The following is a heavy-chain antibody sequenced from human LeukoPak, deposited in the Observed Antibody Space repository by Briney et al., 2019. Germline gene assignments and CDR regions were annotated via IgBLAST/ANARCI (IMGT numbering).Heavy chain of an antibody. CDR3: ARDRDCGDGGCYPHFDY. Sequence: GGSLRLSCAASGFTFSSYWMSWVRQAPGKGLESVAIIKDDGSQKYFVDSVKGRFTISRDNAKNSLFLQMNSLRVEDTAVYYCARDRDCGDGGCYPHFDYWGQGVRVTVSS. CDR1: GFTFSSYW. V-gene: IGHV3-7*01. CDR2: IKDDGSQK. J-gene: IGHJ4*02. D-gene: IGHD2-15*01.